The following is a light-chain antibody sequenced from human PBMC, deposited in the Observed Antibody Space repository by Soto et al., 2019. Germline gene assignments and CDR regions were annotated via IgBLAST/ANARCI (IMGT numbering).Light chain of an antibody. Sequence: QSALTQPRSVSGSPGQSVTISCTGTSSDVGGYNYVSWYQQHPGNAPKLMIYDVSKRPSGVPDRFSGSKSGNTASLTISGLQAEDEADYSCCSYAGTYPWVFGGGTKLTVL. J-gene: IGLJ3*02. CDR1: SSDVGGYNY. CDR3: CSYAGTYPWV. V-gene: IGLV2-11*01. CDR2: DVS.